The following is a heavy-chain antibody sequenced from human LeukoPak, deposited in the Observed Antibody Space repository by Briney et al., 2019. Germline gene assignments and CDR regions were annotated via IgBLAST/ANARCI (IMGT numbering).Heavy chain of an antibody. CDR3: ARGPLKDALDF. CDR1: GYTFTSYG. Sequence: GASVKVSCKASGYTFTSYGISWVRQAPGQGLDYMGWISAYNGNTNYAQKFQGRVTMTTDTSTSTAYMELRSLISDDTAVYYCARGPLKDALDFWGQGTVVTVSS. V-gene: IGHV1-18*01. J-gene: IGHJ3*01. CDR2: ISAYNGNT.